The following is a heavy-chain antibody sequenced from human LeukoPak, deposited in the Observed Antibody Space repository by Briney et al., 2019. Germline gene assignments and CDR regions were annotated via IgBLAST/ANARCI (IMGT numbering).Heavy chain of an antibody. Sequence: GASVKVSCKASGYTFTSNYIHWVRQAPGQGLEWMGMIYPRDGSTSCAQKFQGRVTVTRDTSTNTVHMELSGLRSEDTAVYYCARDQEGFDYWGQGTLVTVSS. V-gene: IGHV1-46*01. CDR2: IYPRDGST. J-gene: IGHJ4*02. CDR3: ARDQEGFDY. CDR1: GYTFTSNY.